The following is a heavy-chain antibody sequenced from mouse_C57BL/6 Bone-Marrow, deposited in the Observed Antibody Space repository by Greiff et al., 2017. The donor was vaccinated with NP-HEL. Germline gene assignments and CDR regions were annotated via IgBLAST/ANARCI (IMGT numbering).Heavy chain of an antibody. J-gene: IGHJ4*01. Sequence: VQLQQSGPELVKPGASVKMSCKASGYTFTDYNMHWVKQSHGKGLEWIGYINPNNGGTSYNQKFKGKATLTVNKSSSTAYMELRSLTSEDSAVYYCARRDYYYGSSLYYAMDYWGQGTSVTVSS. CDR1: GYTFTDYN. CDR3: ARRDYYYGSSLYYAMDY. D-gene: IGHD1-1*01. V-gene: IGHV1-22*01. CDR2: INPNNGGT.